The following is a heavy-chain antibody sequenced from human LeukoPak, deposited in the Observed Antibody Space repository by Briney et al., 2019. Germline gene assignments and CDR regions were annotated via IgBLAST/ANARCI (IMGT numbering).Heavy chain of an antibody. CDR1: GYKFTSYW. D-gene: IGHD2-2*01. CDR3: ARSYSSSWSYYDY. J-gene: IGHJ4*02. V-gene: IGHV5-51*01. Sequence: GGSLRLSCKGSGYKFTSYWIGWVRQMPGKGLEWMGIIYPGDSDTRYSPPFQGQVTISADKSITTAHLQWSSLEASDTAMYYCARSYSSSWSYYDYWGQGTLVTVSS. CDR2: IYPGDSDT.